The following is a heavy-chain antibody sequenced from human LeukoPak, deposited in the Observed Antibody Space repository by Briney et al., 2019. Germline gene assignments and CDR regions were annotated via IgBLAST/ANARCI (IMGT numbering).Heavy chain of an antibody. Sequence: SETLPLTGTVSVGPISCGGYSWSWIRQPPGKGLEWIGYIYYSGCTNYNPSLKSRVTISVDTSKNQFSLKLSSVTAADTAVYYCARGHRRDGFDSSGYYSKPMTFDIWGQGTMVTVSS. CDR1: VGPISCGGYS. D-gene: IGHD3-22*01. CDR3: ARGHRRDGFDSSGYYSKPMTFDI. V-gene: IGHV4-61*08. J-gene: IGHJ3*02. CDR2: IYYSGCT.